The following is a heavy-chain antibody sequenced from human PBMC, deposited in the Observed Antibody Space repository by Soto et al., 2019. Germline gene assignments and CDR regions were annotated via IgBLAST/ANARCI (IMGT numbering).Heavy chain of an antibody. CDR1: GFTFSNYG. CDR2: IWYDGSNK. V-gene: IGHV3-33*01. Sequence: PGGSLRLSCAASGFTFSNYGMHWVRQAPGKGLEWVAVIWYDGSNKYHADSVKGRFTISRDDSKNTVYLQMNSLRAEDTAVYYCAREHSGYYFDYWGQGTLVTVSS. CDR3: AREHSGYYFDY. D-gene: IGHD5-12*01. J-gene: IGHJ4*02.